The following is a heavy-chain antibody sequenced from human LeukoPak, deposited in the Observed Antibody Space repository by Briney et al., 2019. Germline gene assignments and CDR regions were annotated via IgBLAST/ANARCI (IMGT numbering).Heavy chain of an antibody. J-gene: IGHJ4*02. CDR3: ARGGQQLTLDC. Sequence: PGGSLRLSCAVSGFTFNTYIMNWVRQAPGKGLEWVSSISSSSSYIYYADSVKGRFTISRDNPKNSLYLQMSSLRAEDTAVYYCARGGQQLTLDCWGQGSLVTVSS. CDR2: ISSSSSYI. V-gene: IGHV3-21*01. CDR1: GFTFNTYI. D-gene: IGHD6-13*01.